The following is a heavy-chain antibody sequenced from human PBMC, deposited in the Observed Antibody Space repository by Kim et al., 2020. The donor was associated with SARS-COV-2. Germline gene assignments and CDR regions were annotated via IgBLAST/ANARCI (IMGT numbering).Heavy chain of an antibody. CDR2: ISGSGGLT. J-gene: IGHJ3*02. V-gene: IGHV3-23*01. Sequence: GGSLRLSCAASGFTFSNYAMSWVRRAPGMGLEWVSGISGSGGLTYYADSVKGRFTISRDNSNNTLYLQMSSLRAEDTAMHYCARGHWGDGFDMWGQGTWGTVSS. D-gene: IGHD7-27*01. CDR1: GFTFSNYA. CDR3: ARGHWGDGFDM.